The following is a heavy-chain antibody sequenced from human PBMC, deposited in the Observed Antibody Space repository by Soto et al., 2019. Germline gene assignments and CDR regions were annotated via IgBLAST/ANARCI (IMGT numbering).Heavy chain of an antibody. Sequence: PVGFMRLPCAASEVTVTSKYMSWVSQAPGKGLEWVSVIYSGGSTYYADFVKGRFTISRDNSKNTVYLQMNSLRAEDTAVYYCARATYCTGGNCLLDYWGQGTLVTVSS. V-gene: IGHV3-53*05. CDR2: IYSGGST. D-gene: IGHD2-15*01. CDR3: ARATYCTGGNCLLDY. CDR1: EVTVTSKY. J-gene: IGHJ4*02.